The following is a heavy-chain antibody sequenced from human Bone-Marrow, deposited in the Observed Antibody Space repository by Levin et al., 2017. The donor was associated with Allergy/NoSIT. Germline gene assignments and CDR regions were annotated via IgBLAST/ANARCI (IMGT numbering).Heavy chain of an antibody. CDR1: GGSISSSSYY. CDR2: IYYSGST. J-gene: IGHJ4*02. CDR3: AAYGSGAFDY. V-gene: IGHV4-39*01. D-gene: IGHD3-10*01. Sequence: GSLRLSCTVSGGSISSSSYYWGWIRQPPGKGLEWIGSIYYSGSTYYNPSLKSRVTISVDTSKNQFSLKLSSVTAADTAVYYCAAYGSGAFDYWGQGTLVTVSS.